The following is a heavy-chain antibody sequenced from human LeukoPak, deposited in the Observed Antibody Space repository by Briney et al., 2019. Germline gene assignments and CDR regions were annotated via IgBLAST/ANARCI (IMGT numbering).Heavy chain of an antibody. CDR1: GGSFSGYY. CDR3: ARVISLADS. J-gene: IGHJ5*02. D-gene: IGHD2-21*01. V-gene: IGHV4-34*01. CDR2: INHSGST. Sequence: SETLSLTCAVYGGSFSGYYWSWIRQPPGKGLEWIGEINHSGSTNYNPSLKSRVTISVDTSKNQFSLKLGSVTAADTAVYYCARVISLADSWGQGTLVTVSS.